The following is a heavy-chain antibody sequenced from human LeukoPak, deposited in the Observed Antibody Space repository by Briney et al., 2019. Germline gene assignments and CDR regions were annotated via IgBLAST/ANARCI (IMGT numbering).Heavy chain of an antibody. CDR3: ARWRSSSAATQHYFDY. V-gene: IGHV1-69*05. CDR1: GGTFSSYA. D-gene: IGHD2-2*01. CDR2: IIPIFGTA. J-gene: IGHJ4*02. Sequence: SVKVSCKASGGTFSSYAISWVRQAPGQGLEWTGGIIPIFGTANYAQKFQGRVTITTDESTSTAYMELSSLRSEDTAVYYCARWRSSSAATQHYFDYWGQGTLVTVSS.